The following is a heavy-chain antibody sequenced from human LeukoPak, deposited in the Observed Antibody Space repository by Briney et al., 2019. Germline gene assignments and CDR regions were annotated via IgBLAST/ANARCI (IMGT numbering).Heavy chain of an antibody. CDR3: ARQSEAIAARSIVYYFDY. J-gene: IGHJ4*02. D-gene: IGHD6-6*01. Sequence: KPSETLSLTCTVSGGSISSSIYYWGWIRQPPGKGLEWIGSIYYSGSTYYNPSLKSRVTISVDTSKNQFSLKLSSVTAADTAVYYCARQSEAIAARSIVYYFDYWGQGTLVTVSS. V-gene: IGHV4-39*01. CDR2: IYYSGST. CDR1: GGSISSSIYY.